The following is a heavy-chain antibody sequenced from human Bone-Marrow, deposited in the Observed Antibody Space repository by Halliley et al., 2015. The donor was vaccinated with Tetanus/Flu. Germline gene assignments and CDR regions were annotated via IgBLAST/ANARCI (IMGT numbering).Heavy chain of an antibody. V-gene: IGHV4-59*01. J-gene: IGHJ4*02. CDR3: ARAFRYYGSADS. CDR2: IYSGSS. CDR1: GDSISDSY. Sequence: LRLSCSVSGDSISDSYFSWIRQPPGKGLEWIGYIYSGSSSYNPSLKSRVTISADISKNHFSLRLTSVTAEDTATYYCARAFRYYGSADSWGQGALVTVSS. D-gene: IGHD3-10*01.